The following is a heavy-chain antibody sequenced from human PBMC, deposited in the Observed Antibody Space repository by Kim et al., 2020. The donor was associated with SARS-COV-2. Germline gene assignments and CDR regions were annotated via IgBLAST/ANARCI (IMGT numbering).Heavy chain of an antibody. D-gene: IGHD3-16*02. Sequence: GGSLRLSCAASGFTFSSYSMNWVRQAPGKGLEWVSSISSSSSYIYYADSVKGRFTISRDNAKNSLYLQMNSLRAEDTAVYYCARGSVYDYVWGSYRYDDYWGQGTLVTVSS. CDR1: GFTFSSYS. V-gene: IGHV3-21*01. J-gene: IGHJ4*02. CDR2: ISSSSSYI. CDR3: ARGSVYDYVWGSYRYDDY.